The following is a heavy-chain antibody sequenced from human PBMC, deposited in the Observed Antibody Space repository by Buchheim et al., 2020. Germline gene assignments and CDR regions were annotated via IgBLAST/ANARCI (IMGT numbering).Heavy chain of an antibody. CDR2: ISSSGT. CDR1: GFTFSDYH. Sequence: QVQLVESGGGLVKSGGSLRLSCAASGFTFSDYHMTWIRQAPGKGLEWVSYISSSGTYYADSVKGRFTISRDNAKKSLFLQMNSLRAEDTAVYYCARGGNSVLDYWGQGTL. CDR3: ARGGNSVLDY. D-gene: IGHD4-23*01. J-gene: IGHJ4*02. V-gene: IGHV3-11*01.